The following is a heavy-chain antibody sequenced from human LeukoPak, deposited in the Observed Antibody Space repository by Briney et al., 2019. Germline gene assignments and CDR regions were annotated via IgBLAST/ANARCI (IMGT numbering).Heavy chain of an antibody. CDR3: ARGYSGYGTRFDP. D-gene: IGHD5-12*01. Sequence: SSETLSLTCTVSGDSISSTSYYWSWIRQPAGKGLEWIGRIYTSGSSDYNSSLKSRVTISVDTSKNHFSLKLSSVTAADTAVYYCARGYSGYGTRFDPWGQGTLVTVSS. J-gene: IGHJ5*02. CDR2: IYTSGSS. CDR1: GDSISSTSYY. V-gene: IGHV4-61*02.